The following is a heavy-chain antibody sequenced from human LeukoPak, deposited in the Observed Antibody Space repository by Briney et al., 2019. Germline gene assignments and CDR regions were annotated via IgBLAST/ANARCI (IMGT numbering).Heavy chain of an antibody. CDR3: ARDLTRVAAACNPYYFDY. CDR2: IHPSGGSI. CDR1: GYTFTSYY. D-gene: IGHD6-13*01. Sequence: ASVTVSCKASGYTFTSYYLHWVRQAPGQGLEWMGIIHPSGGSISYAQKFQGRVTRTRDMSTSTVYTELSSLRSEDTAVYYCARDLTRVAAACNPYYFDYWGQGTLVTVSS. J-gene: IGHJ4*02. V-gene: IGHV1-46*01.